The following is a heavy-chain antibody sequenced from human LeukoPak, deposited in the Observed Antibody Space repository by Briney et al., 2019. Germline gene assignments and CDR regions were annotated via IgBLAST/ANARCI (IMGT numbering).Heavy chain of an antibody. CDR3: ARDYAYYDFWSGGGDAFDI. V-gene: IGHV4-61*02. D-gene: IGHD3-3*01. CDR2: IYTSGST. Sequence: SQTLSLTCTVSGGSISSGSYYWSWIRQPAGKGLEWIGRIYTSGSTNYNPSLKSRVTISVDTSKNQFSLKLSSVTAADTAVYYCARDYAYYDFWSGGGDAFDIWGQGTMVTVSS. J-gene: IGHJ3*02. CDR1: GGSISSGSYY.